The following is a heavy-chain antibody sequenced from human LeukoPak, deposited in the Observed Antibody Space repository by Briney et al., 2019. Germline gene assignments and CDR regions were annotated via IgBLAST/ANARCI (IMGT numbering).Heavy chain of an antibody. D-gene: IGHD2-21*02. V-gene: IGHV3-20*04. CDR3: ARRAYCGGDCYSDYYYYMDV. CDR2: IDWNGGST. J-gene: IGHJ6*03. Sequence: GGSLRLSCAASGFTFDDYGMSWVRQAPGKGLEWVSGIDWNGGSTGYADSVKGRFTISRDNAKNSLYLQMNSLRAGDTAVYYCARRAYCGGDCYSDYYYYMDVWGKGTTVTVSS. CDR1: GFTFDDYG.